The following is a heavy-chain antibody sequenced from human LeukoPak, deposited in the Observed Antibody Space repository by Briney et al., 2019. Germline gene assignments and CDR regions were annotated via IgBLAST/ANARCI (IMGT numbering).Heavy chain of an antibody. J-gene: IGHJ4*02. D-gene: IGHD6-19*01. Sequence: GGSLRLSCAASGFTFSSSAMSWVRQAPGKGLEWVSAISGGVGTTYSADSVKGRFIISRDNSKNTLYLQMNSLRAEDTAVYYCVGSSGWWGFDYWGQGTLVTVSS. CDR3: VGSSGWWGFDY. CDR2: ISGGVGTT. V-gene: IGHV3-23*01. CDR1: GFTFSSSA.